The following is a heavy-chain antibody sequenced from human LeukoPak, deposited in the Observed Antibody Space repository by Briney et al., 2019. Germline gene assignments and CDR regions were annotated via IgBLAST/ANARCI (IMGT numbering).Heavy chain of an antibody. CDR1: GFTVSSNY. D-gene: IGHD5-18*01. CDR2: IYSGGST. V-gene: IGHV3-66*02. J-gene: IGHJ6*02. Sequence: GGSLRLSCAASGFTVSSNYMSWVRQAPGKGLEWVSVIYSGGSTYYADSVKGRFTISRDNSKNTLYLQMNSLRAEDTAVYYCARLMDTAMVSPRGLWYYYYDMDVWGQGTTVTVSS. CDR3: ARLMDTAMVSPRGLWYYYYDMDV.